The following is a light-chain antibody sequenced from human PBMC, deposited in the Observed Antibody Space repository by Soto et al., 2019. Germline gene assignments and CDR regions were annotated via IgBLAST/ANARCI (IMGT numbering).Light chain of an antibody. CDR1: NSNIGDKA. CDR2: SDD. J-gene: IGLJ2*01. V-gene: IGLV1-44*01. CDR3: ASWDDSLTLV. Sequence: QSVLTQPPSASGTPGQRVTISCSGSNSNIGDKAVTWYQQIPGTAPKVVIHSDDQRPSGVPDRFSGSKSGNSASLAISAVQSEEEADYFCASWDDSLTLVFGGGTKLTVL.